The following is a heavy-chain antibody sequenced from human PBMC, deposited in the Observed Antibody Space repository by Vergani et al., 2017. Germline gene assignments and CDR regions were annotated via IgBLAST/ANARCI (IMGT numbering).Heavy chain of an antibody. D-gene: IGHD2-2*01. CDR3: ARYCSSTGCYLSSDP. V-gene: IGHV4-59*11. Sequence: QVQLQESGPGLVKSSETLSLTCSVSFDSIRNLYCNWIRQPPGKGLEWIGSIHYSENTNYNPSLKTRVTISVDTSKNQFSLTLTSVTAADTAVYYCARYCSSTGCYLSSDPWGQGTLVTVSS. J-gene: IGHJ5*02. CDR1: FDSIRNLY. CDR2: IHYSENT.